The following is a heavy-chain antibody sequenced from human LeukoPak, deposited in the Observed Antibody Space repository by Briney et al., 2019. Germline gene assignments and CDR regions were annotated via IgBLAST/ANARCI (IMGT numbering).Heavy chain of an antibody. D-gene: IGHD3-22*01. Sequence: GGSLRLSCAASGFTVSSNSMSWVRQAPGRGLEWVSVIYSGGSTYYADSVKGRFTISRDNSKNTLFLQMNSLRVEDTAVYYCARDDRTTYYYDSSGYYSPHDAFDIWGQGTMVTVSS. V-gene: IGHV3-66*01. CDR2: IYSGGST. CDR1: GFTVSSNS. CDR3: ARDDRTTYYYDSSGYYSPHDAFDI. J-gene: IGHJ3*02.